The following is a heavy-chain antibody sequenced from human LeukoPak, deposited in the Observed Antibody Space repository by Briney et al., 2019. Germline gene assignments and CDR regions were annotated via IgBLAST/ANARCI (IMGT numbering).Heavy chain of an antibody. J-gene: IGHJ4*02. Sequence: SETLPLTCTVSGASISSSPFYWGWIRQAPGKGLDWIGSIYYSGSTYYNSSLSSRVTISLDTSQNQFSLRLTSVTAADTAVYYCAKSGGYGLIDYWGQGTLVTVSS. CDR2: IYYSGST. CDR1: GASISSSPFY. V-gene: IGHV4-39*01. CDR3: AKSGGYGLIDY. D-gene: IGHD1-26*01.